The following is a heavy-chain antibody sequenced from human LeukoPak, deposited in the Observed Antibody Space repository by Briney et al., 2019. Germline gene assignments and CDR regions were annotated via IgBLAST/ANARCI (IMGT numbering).Heavy chain of an antibody. CDR2: ISYDGSNK. CDR3: ARDATYGDYAPR. J-gene: IGHJ4*02. Sequence: GGSLRLSCAASGFTFSSYAMHWVRQAPGKGLEWVAVISYDGSNKYYADSVKGRFTISRDNAKNSLYLQMNSLRAEDTAVYYCARDATYGDYAPRWGQGTLVTVSS. V-gene: IGHV3-30-3*01. D-gene: IGHD4-17*01. CDR1: GFTFSSYA.